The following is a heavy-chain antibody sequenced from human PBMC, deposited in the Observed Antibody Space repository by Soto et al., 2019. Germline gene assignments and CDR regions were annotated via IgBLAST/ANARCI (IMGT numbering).Heavy chain of an antibody. Sequence: QVQLVESGGGVVQPGRSLRLSCAASGFTFSRHAMHWVRQAPVKGLEWVAVISYDGSEKYHADSVKGRFTISRDPSKNTLYLQMDSLGPEDTAVYYCAREVGGSSPPGWGQGTLVTVFS. D-gene: IGHD6-6*01. V-gene: IGHV3-30-3*01. CDR2: ISYDGSEK. CDR3: AREVGGSSPPG. J-gene: IGHJ4*02. CDR1: GFTFSRHA.